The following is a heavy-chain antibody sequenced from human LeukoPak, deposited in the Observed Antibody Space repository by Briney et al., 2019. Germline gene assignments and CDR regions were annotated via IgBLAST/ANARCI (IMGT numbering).Heavy chain of an antibody. CDR2: ISSSSSYI. J-gene: IGHJ3*02. V-gene: IGHV3-21*01. CDR1: GFTFSSYS. D-gene: IGHD6-13*01. CDR3: ARPIAAAGNWVDDAFDI. Sequence: PGGSLRLSCAASGFTFSSYSMNWVRQAPGKGLEWVSSISSSSSYIYYEDSVTGRFTISRDNAKHSLYLQMNSLRAEDTAVYYCARPIAAAGNWVDDAFDIWGQGTMVTVSS.